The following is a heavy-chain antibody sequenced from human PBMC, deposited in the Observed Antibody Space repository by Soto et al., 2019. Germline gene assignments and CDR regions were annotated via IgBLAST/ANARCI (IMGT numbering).Heavy chain of an antibody. CDR2: ISSKSSYT. D-gene: IGHD5-18*01. J-gene: IGHJ4*02. CDR1: GFTFTDYY. Sequence: GGSLRLSCAASGFTFTDYYMSWVRQAPGRGLEWLSYISSKSSYTNYADSVKGRFTISRDNAKNSLYLEMNSLRVEDTAVYYCARDQRGYNYGFRFDQWGQGILVTVSS. CDR3: ARDQRGYNYGFRFDQ. V-gene: IGHV3-11*05.